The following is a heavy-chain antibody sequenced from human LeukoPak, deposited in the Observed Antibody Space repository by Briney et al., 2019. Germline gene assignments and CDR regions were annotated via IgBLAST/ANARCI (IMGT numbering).Heavy chain of an antibody. CDR3: ARDGMYYYDSSGYHTADY. CDR2: INHNGST. D-gene: IGHD3-22*01. V-gene: IGHV4-34*01. J-gene: IGHJ4*02. CDR1: GGSFSGYY. Sequence: SETLSLTCAVYGGSFSGYYWSWIRQPPGKGLEWIGEINHNGSTNYNPSLKSRVTISVDTSKNQFSLRLSSVTAADTAVYYCARDGMYYYDSSGYHTADYWGQGTLVTVSS.